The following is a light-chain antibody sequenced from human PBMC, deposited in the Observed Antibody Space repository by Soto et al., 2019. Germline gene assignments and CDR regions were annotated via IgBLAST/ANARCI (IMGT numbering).Light chain of an antibody. J-gene: IGKJ2*01. Sequence: DIQMTQSPAALSVSVGERVTITCQASHDIYIYLNWYQQTQWEAPNLLIYDASNLETGVPSRCSGSAYGTHFTLTITRLQPEAVATYYCQQYATFPPFTFGQGTRL. V-gene: IGKV1-33*01. CDR3: QQYATFPPFT. CDR1: HDIYIY. CDR2: DAS.